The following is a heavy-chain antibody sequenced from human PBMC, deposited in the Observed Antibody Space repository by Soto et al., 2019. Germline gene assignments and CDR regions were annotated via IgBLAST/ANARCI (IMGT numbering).Heavy chain of an antibody. CDR3: ARVPLLLGGPDYYHGMDV. J-gene: IGHJ6*02. CDR2: IKQDGSEK. V-gene: IGHV3-7*05. CDR1: GFTFSTYW. Sequence: GGSLRLSCAASGFTFSTYWMTWVRQAPGKGLEWVANIKQDGSEKYYVDSVKGRFTISRDNAKNSLYLQMNSLRAEDTAVYYCARVPLLLGGPDYYHGMDVWGQGTTVTVSS. D-gene: IGHD2-21*01.